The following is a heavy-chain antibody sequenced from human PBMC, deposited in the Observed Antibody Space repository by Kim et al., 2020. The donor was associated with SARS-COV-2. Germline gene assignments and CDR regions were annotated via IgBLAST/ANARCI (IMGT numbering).Heavy chain of an antibody. Sequence: GGSLRLSCAASGFTFSSYWMHWVRQAPGKGLVWVSRINSDGSSTSYADSVKGRFTISRDNAKNTLYLQMNSLRAEDTAVYYCARRWASQYGSGSYPPIYYYYYGMDVWGQGTTVTVSS. CDR3: ARRWASQYGSGSYPPIYYYYYGMDV. CDR1: GFTFSSYW. J-gene: IGHJ6*02. V-gene: IGHV3-74*01. D-gene: IGHD3-10*01. CDR2: INSDGSST.